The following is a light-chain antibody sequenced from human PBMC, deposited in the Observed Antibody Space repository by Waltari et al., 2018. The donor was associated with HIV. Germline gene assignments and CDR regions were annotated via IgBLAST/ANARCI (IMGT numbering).Light chain of an antibody. CDR1: QTISSTY. CDR2: AAS. Sequence: DIALTQSPATLSFSPGERATLSCRASQTISSTYLAWYQQKPGQAPRLLIYAASSRATGIPDRFSGSGSGTDFTLTISSLEPEDCAVYYCQQYIGSPRTFGQGTKVELK. V-gene: IGKV3-20*01. J-gene: IGKJ1*01. CDR3: QQYIGSPRT.